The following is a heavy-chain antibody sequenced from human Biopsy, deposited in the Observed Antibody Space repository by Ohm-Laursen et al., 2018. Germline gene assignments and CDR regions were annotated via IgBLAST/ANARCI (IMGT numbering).Heavy chain of an antibody. CDR3: ASLEDRTFDK. CDR2: IIPILHVP. Sequence: GASVKVSCNVSGYTLTDLSMHWVRQAPGQGLEWMGRIIPILHVPTYAQSFQGRVTISADKSTSTAYMELSGLRSEDTAVYYCASLEDRTFDKWGQGTLVTVSS. J-gene: IGHJ4*02. CDR1: GYTLTDLS. V-gene: IGHV1-69*02.